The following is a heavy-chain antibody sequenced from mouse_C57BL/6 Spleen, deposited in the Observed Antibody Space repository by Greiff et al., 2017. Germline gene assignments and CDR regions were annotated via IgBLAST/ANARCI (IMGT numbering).Heavy chain of an antibody. CDR1: GYSFTGYY. Sequence: DVKLVESGPELVKPGASVKISCKASGYSFTGYYMNWVKQSPEKSLEWIGEINPSTGGTTYNQKFKAKATLTVDKSSSTAYMQLKSLTSEYSAVYYCARIYDGYRYYAMDYWGQGTSVTVSS. CDR3: ARIYDGYRYYAMDY. V-gene: IGHV1-42*01. CDR2: INPSTGGT. D-gene: IGHD2-3*01. J-gene: IGHJ4*01.